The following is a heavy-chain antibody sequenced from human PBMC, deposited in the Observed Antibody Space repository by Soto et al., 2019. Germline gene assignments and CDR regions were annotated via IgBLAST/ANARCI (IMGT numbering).Heavy chain of an antibody. J-gene: IGHJ6*02. CDR2: INHSGST. CDR1: GGSFSGYY. D-gene: IGHD6-19*01. V-gene: IGHV4-34*01. Sequence: SETLSLTCAVYGGSFSGYYWSWIRQPPGKGLEWIGEINHSGSTNYNPSLKSRVTISVDTSKNQFSLKLSSVTAADTAVYYCARGRSRAGAGTSNRKYYYYGRDVGGQGTRGKVS. CDR3: ARGRSRAGAGTSNRKYYYYGRDV.